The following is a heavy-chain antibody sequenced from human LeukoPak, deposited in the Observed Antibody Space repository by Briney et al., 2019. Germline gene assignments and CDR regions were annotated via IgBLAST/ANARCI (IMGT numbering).Heavy chain of an antibody. D-gene: IGHD3-22*01. CDR3: ARVTYDSSGYYFLFDY. Sequence: SETLSLTCAVSGGSISSGGYSWSWIRQPPGKGLEWIGYIYYSGSTNYNPSLKSRVTISVDTSKNQFSLKLSSVTAADTAVYYCARVTYDSSGYYFLFDYWGQGTLVTVSS. V-gene: IGHV4-61*08. J-gene: IGHJ4*02. CDR1: GGSISSGGYS. CDR2: IYYSGST.